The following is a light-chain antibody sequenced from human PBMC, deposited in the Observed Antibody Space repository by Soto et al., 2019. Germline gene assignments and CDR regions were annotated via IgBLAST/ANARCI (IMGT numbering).Light chain of an antibody. CDR1: QSVINY. Sequence: EIVLTQSQATLSLSPGERATLSCGASQSVINYLAWYQQKPGQAPRLLIYDASNRATGIPARFSGSGSGTDFTLTISSLEPEDFAVYYCQQRTNWPLLTFGGGTKVEIK. J-gene: IGKJ4*01. CDR3: QQRTNWPLLT. CDR2: DAS. V-gene: IGKV3-11*01.